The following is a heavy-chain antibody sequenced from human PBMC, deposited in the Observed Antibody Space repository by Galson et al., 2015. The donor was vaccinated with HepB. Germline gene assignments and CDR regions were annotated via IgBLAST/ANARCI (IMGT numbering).Heavy chain of an antibody. J-gene: IGHJ6*02. Sequence: SETLSLTCTVSGGSITSSFYYWGWIRQPPRRGLEWIGNIYYNGSTYYNPSLKSRVTISLDTSKNRFSLRLSSVTAADTAVYHCARRYGTGYCSGDNCYVGGEDVWGQGTSVTVSS. D-gene: IGHD2-15*01. CDR1: GGSITSSFYY. CDR2: IYYNGST. V-gene: IGHV4-39*01. CDR3: ARRYGTGYCSGDNCYVGGEDV.